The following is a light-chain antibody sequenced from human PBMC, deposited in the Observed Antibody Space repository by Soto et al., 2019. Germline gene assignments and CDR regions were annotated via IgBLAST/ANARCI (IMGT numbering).Light chain of an antibody. Sequence: QSALTQPASVSGSPGQSITISCTGTSSDVGTYNYVSWYQHRPGKAPKLMIYDVSYRPSGVSNRFSGSKSANTASLTIPGLQAEDEADYYCSSYTTSNTQVFGGGTQLTVL. J-gene: IGLJ3*02. CDR1: SSDVGTYNY. V-gene: IGLV2-14*01. CDR2: DVS. CDR3: SSYTTSNTQV.